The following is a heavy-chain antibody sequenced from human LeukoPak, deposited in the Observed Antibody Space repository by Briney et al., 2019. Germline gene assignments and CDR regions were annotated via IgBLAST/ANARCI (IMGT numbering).Heavy chain of an antibody. D-gene: IGHD3-3*01. V-gene: IGHV3-30*18. CDR1: GFTFSSYG. Sequence: PGGSLRLSCAASGFTFSSYGMHWVRQAPGKGLEWVAVISYDGSNKYYADSVKGRFTISRDNSKNTLYLQMNSLRAEDTAVYYCAKDLTIFGVVITPMDYWGQGTLVTVSS. CDR3: AKDLTIFGVVITPMDY. CDR2: ISYDGSNK. J-gene: IGHJ4*02.